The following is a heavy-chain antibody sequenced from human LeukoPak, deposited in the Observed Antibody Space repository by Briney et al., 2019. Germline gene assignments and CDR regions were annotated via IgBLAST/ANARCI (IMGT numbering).Heavy chain of an antibody. CDR1: GGTFSSYA. CDR2: IIPILGIA. D-gene: IGHD1-26*01. CDR3: ARALGSHGREIDY. V-gene: IGHV1-69*04. Sequence: SVKVSCTASGGTFSSYAISWVRQAPGQGLEWMGRIIPILGIANYAQKFQGRVTITADKSTSTAYMELSSLRSEDTAVYYCARALGSHGREIDYWGQGTLVTVSS. J-gene: IGHJ4*02.